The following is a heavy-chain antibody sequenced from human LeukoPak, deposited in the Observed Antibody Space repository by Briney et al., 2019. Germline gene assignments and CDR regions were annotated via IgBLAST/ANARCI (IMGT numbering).Heavy chain of an antibody. V-gene: IGHV1-69*04. CDR1: GGTFSSYA. Sequence: SVKVSCTASGGTFSSYAVSWVRQAPGQGLEWMGKIIPILGIANYAQKFQGRVTITADKSTSTAYMELSSLRSEDTAVYYCASSGGSYFILDYWGQGTLVTVSS. CDR3: ASSGGSYFILDY. D-gene: IGHD1-26*01. CDR2: IIPILGIA. J-gene: IGHJ4*02.